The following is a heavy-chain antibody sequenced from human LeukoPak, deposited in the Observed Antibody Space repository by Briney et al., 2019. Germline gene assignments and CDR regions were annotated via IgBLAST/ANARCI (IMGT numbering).Heavy chain of an antibody. J-gene: IGHJ4*02. V-gene: IGHV4-39*01. CDR3: ARSPVGTPLDY. CDR2: IYYSGST. Sequence: SETLSLTCTVYGGSISRGSYYWGWIRQPPGKGLEWIGNIYYSGSTYYNPSLKSRVTISVDTSKNQFSLKLSSVTAADTAVYYCARSPVGTPLDYWGQGTLVTVSS. D-gene: IGHD4-23*01. CDR1: GGSISRGSYY.